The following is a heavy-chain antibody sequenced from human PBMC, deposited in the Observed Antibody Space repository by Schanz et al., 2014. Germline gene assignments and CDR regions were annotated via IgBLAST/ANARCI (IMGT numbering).Heavy chain of an antibody. CDR3: VRDSFFAFDY. J-gene: IGHJ4*02. Sequence: EVQLLESGGGLVQPGGSLRLSCAASGFTFSGYSMNWVRQAPGKGLEWISYITGTGTVMYADSVKGRFTISRDNGKNSVFLQMNSLRAEDTAVYYCVRDSFFAFDYWGQGTLVTVSS. V-gene: IGHV3-48*01. D-gene: IGHD3-3*01. CDR2: ITGTGTV. CDR1: GFTFSGYS.